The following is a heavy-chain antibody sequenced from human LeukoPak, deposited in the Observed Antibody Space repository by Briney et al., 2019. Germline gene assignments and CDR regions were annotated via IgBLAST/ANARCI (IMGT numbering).Heavy chain of an antibody. CDR3: ALSIVGGPFDY. CDR2: IYTSGST. J-gene: IGHJ4*02. D-gene: IGHD1-26*01. V-gene: IGHV4-61*02. CDR1: GNSISSGDNY. Sequence: SQTLSLTCTVSGNSISSGDNYWSWIRQPAGKGLEWIGRIYTSGSTNYNPSLKSRVTISVDTSKKQISLQLSSVTAADTAVYYCALSIVGGPFDYWGQGTLVTVSS.